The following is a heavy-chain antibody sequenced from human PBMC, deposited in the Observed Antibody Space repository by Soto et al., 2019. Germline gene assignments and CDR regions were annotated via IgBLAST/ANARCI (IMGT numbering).Heavy chain of an antibody. CDR3: ASRDSRPYFDY. D-gene: IGHD6-13*01. CDR1: GGSISSGDYY. V-gene: IGHV4-30-4*01. Sequence: QVQLQESGPGLVKPSQTLSLTCTVSGGSISSGDYYWSWIRQPPGKGLEWIGSIYYSGSTYYNPSPKGPVTISGDPAQNPFSLKLNSVAAADPGVYYWASRDSRPYFDYLGQGTLVTVSS. J-gene: IGHJ4*02. CDR2: IYYSGST.